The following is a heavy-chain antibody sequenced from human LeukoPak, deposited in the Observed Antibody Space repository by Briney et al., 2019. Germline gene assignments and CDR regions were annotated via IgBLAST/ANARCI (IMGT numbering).Heavy chain of an antibody. J-gene: IGHJ4*02. CDR2: INHSGST. CDR1: GGSFSGYY. Sequence: SETLSLTCAVYGGSFSGYYWSWIRQPPGKGLEWIREINHSGSTNYNPSLTSRVTISVDTSKNQFSLKLSSVTAADTAVYYCARESLAAARYWGQGTLVTVSS. CDR3: ARESLAAARY. V-gene: IGHV4-34*01. D-gene: IGHD6-13*01.